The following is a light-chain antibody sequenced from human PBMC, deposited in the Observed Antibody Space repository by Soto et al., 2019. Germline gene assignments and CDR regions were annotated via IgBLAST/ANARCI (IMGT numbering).Light chain of an antibody. CDR2: DVS. J-gene: IGLJ2*01. Sequence: QSVLTQPASVSGSPGQSITISCTGTSSDVGGYKYVSWYQQHPGKAPKLMIYDVSNRPSGVSNRFSGSKSGNTASLTISGLQAEDEADYYCSSYTSSSTNVVLGGGTKVTVL. CDR3: SSYTSSSTNVV. CDR1: SSDVGGYKY. V-gene: IGLV2-14*01.